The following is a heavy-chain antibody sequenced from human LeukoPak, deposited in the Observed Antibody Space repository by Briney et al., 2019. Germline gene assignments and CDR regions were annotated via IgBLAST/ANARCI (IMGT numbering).Heavy chain of an antibody. Sequence: SETLSLTCTVSGGSIRSDYWSWIRQAAGKGLEWIGRIYTTESTNYNPSLKSRVTMSVDTSKNQFSLKLSSVTAAGTAVYYCARDVKSRRRQWFGELSVYYYYYMGVWGKGTTVTISS. CDR3: ARDVKSRRRQWFGELSVYYYYYMGV. CDR2: IYTTEST. CDR1: GGSIRSDY. D-gene: IGHD3-10*01. V-gene: IGHV4-4*07. J-gene: IGHJ6*03.